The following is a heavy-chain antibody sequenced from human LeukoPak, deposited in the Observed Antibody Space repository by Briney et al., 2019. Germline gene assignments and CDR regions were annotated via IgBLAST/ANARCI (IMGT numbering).Heavy chain of an antibody. CDR2: IDPDSGRR. J-gene: IGHJ4*02. CDR1: GYTFPAFY. Sequence: ASVKVSCKPFGYTFPAFYYHWVRQAPGQGLEWMGWIDPDSGRRNSAQKFQGRLTLTTDTSTGTAYMELRSLTLHDTAIYYCTREGPDHSGSYYAYWGLGTLITVSS. D-gene: IGHD4-11*01. V-gene: IGHV1-2*02. CDR3: TREGPDHSGSYYAY.